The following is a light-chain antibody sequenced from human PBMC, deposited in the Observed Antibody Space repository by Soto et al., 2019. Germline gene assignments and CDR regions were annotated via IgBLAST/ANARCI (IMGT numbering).Light chain of an antibody. Sequence: SYELTQPPSVSVSPGQTARITCSGDVLPKQFVYWYQQKSGQAPVLVIYKDSDRPSGIPERFSGSTSGTTVTLTISAVQAEDEADDYCQSADSSDSFRVVFGGGTKLTVL. CDR1: VLPKQF. J-gene: IGLJ2*01. CDR3: QSADSSDSFRVV. CDR2: KDS. V-gene: IGLV3-25*03.